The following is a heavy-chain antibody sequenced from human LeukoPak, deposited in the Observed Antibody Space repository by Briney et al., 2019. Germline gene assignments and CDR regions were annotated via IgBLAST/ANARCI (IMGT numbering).Heavy chain of an antibody. CDR2: IWYYGSNK. V-gene: IGHV3-33*01. D-gene: IGHD6-6*01. Sequence: VGSLRLSCAPSGVTLRNHGVHCVRQVPGQGLEGVGVIWYYGSNKYYADSVKGRFTISRDNSKNTLDLQMNSLRAEDTAVFYCARDIASRRVDVWGQGSLVTVSS. CDR1: GVTLRNHG. J-gene: IGHJ5*02. CDR3: ARDIASRRVDV.